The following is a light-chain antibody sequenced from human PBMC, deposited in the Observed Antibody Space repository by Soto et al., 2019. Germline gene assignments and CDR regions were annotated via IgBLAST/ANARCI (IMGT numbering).Light chain of an antibody. CDR2: EVS. CDR1: GSDVGGYNY. Sequence: QSALTQPASVSGSPGQSITISCTGTGSDVGGYNYVSWYQHHPGKAPKLMIYEVSNRPSGVSNRFSGSKSGNTASLTISGLLAEDEADYYCSSYTSSSTPHVVFGGGTKLTVL. V-gene: IGLV2-14*01. CDR3: SSYTSSSTPHVV. J-gene: IGLJ2*01.